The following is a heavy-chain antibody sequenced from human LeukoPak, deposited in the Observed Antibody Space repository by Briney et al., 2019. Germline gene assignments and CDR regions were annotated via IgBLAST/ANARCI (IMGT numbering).Heavy chain of an antibody. D-gene: IGHD5-18*01. J-gene: IGHJ6*03. CDR2: IYHSGST. CDR3: ARTQLAYYYYYMDV. Sequence: PSETLSLTCAVSGSSLSSGYYWGWIRQPPGKGLEWIGSIYHSGSTYYNPSLKSRVAILVDTSKNQFSLKLSSVTAADTAVYYCARTQLAYYYYYMDVWGKGTSVTVSS. V-gene: IGHV4-38-2*01. CDR1: GSSLSSGYY.